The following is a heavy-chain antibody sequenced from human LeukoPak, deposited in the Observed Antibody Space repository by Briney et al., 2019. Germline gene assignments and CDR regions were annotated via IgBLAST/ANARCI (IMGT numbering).Heavy chain of an antibody. V-gene: IGHV3-23*01. CDR2: ISGSGGST. D-gene: IGHD1-26*01. J-gene: IGHJ4*02. CDR1: GFTFSSYA. CDR3: AKVGYPSGSYYFDY. Sequence: GGSLRLSCAASGFTFSSYAMSWVRQAPGKGLEWVSAISGSGGSTYYADSVKGRFTISRDNSKNTLYLQMNNLRAEDTAVYYCAKVGYPSGSYYFDYWGQGTLVTVSS.